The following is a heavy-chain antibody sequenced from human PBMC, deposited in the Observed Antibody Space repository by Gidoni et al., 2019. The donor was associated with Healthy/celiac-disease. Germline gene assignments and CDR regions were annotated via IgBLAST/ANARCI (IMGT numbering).Heavy chain of an antibody. J-gene: IGHJ5*02. V-gene: IGHV4-61*02. CDR1: GGSISSGRYY. D-gene: IGHD6-19*01. CDR2: IYTSGNT. Sequence: QVQLQESGPGLVKPSQTLSLTCTVAGGSISSGRYYWSWIRQPAGKGLEWIGRIYTSGNTNYNPSLKSRVTISVDTSKNQFSLKLSSVTAADTAVYYCARAVLVAYSSGSRFDPWGQGTLVTVSS. CDR3: ARAVLVAYSSGSRFDP.